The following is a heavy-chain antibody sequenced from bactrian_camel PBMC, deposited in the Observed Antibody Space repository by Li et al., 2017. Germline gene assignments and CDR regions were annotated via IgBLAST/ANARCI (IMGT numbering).Heavy chain of an antibody. V-gene: IGHV3S53*01. CDR2: IDSGGST. J-gene: IGHJ4*01. CDR1: GYTYTRYSRYC. D-gene: IGHD7*01. Sequence: QVQLVESGGGSVQAGGSLRLSCAASGYTYTRYSRYCMGWFRQAPGKEREGVGHIDSGGSTTYADSVKGRFTISKDTAKNTLELEMNSLKQEDTGMYYCAAEACKWWHVRILKDYSAWGQGTQVTVS. CDR3: AAEACKWWHVRILKDYSA.